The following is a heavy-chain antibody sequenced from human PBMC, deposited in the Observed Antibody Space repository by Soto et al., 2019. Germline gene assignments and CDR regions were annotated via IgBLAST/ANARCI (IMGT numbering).Heavy chain of an antibody. J-gene: IGHJ5*02. V-gene: IGHV1-69*13. CDR1: GGTFSSYA. Sequence: GASVKVSCKASGGTFSSYAISWVRQAPGQGLEWMGGIIPIFCTANYAQKFQGRVTITADESTSTAYMELSSLRSEDTAVYYCARAGYYYGSGPMRFDPWGQGTLVTVSS. CDR3: ARAGYYYGSGPMRFDP. CDR2: IIPIFCTA. D-gene: IGHD3-10*01.